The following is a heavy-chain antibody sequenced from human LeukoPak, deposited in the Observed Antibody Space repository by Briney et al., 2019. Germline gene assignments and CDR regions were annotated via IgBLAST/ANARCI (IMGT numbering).Heavy chain of an antibody. D-gene: IGHD1-1*01. CDR1: GGSISSSSYY. CDR2: IYYSGST. CDR3: ARSGIGANYYMDV. V-gene: IGHV4-39*01. Sequence: SETLSLTCTVSGGSISSSSYYWGWIRQPPGKGLEWIGSIYYSGSTYYNPPLKSRVTISVDTSKNQFSLKLSSVTAADTAVYYCARSGIGANYYMDVWGKGTTVTISS. J-gene: IGHJ6*03.